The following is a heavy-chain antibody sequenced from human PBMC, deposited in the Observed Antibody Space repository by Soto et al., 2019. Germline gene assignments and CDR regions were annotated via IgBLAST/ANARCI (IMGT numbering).Heavy chain of an antibody. V-gene: IGHV3-30*18. CDR1: GFTFSSYG. D-gene: IGHD3-3*01. Sequence: GGSLRLSCAASGFTFSSYGMHWVRQAPGKGLEWVAVISYDGSNKYYADSVKGRFTISRDNSKNTLYLQMNSLRAEDTAVYYCAKGEDVLRFLEWLLEVDYWGQGTLVTVSS. J-gene: IGHJ4*02. CDR2: ISYDGSNK. CDR3: AKGEDVLRFLEWLLEVDY.